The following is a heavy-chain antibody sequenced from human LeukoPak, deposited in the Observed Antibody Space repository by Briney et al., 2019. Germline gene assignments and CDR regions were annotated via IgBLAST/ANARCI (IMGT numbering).Heavy chain of an antibody. V-gene: IGHV3-11*06. CDR3: ATVPQYYDSSSQTFDY. Sequence: GSLKLSCAASGFTFSDYYMSWIRQAPGKGLEWVSYISSSSSYTNYADSVKGRFTISRDNAKNSLYLQMNSLRAEDTAVYYCATVPQYYDSSSQTFDYWGQGTLVTVSS. J-gene: IGHJ4*02. CDR1: GFTFSDYY. D-gene: IGHD3-22*01. CDR2: ISSSSSYT.